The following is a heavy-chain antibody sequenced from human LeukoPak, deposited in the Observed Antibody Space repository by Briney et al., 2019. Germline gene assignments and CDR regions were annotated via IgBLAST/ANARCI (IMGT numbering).Heavy chain of an antibody. CDR3: ARVVDHDYGDYYLDY. J-gene: IGHJ4*02. D-gene: IGHD4-17*01. CDR1: GFTFSTYW. CDR2: IYSGGST. V-gene: IGHV3-53*01. Sequence: GGSLRLSCAASGFTFSTYWMSWVRQAPGKGLECISVIYSGGSTDYADSVKGRLTISRDNSKNTLYLQMNSLRAEDTAVYYCARVVDHDYGDYYLDYWGQGTLVTVSS.